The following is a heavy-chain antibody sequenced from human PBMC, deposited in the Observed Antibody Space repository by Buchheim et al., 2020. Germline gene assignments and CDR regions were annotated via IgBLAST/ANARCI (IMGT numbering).Heavy chain of an antibody. Sequence: QLQLQESGPGLVRPSETLSLTCSVSGGSIGSATYYWGWFRQFPGKGLEWIGSIKDSGSTFYNPSLKSRVAISADTSKAQFSLNLNSVTAADTAVYYCARDFGYWGQGIL. CDR3: ARDFGY. CDR1: GGSIGSATYY. CDR2: IKDSGST. V-gene: IGHV4-39*02. D-gene: IGHD3-10*01. J-gene: IGHJ4*02.